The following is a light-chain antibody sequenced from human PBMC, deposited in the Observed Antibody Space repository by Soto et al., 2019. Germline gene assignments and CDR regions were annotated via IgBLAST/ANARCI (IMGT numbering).Light chain of an antibody. CDR1: ASNIGANYD. J-gene: IGLJ3*02. CDR2: GTS. V-gene: IGLV1-40*01. Sequence: QSVLTQPPSVSGATGQRVTISCTGGASNIGANYDVHWYQQLPGTAPKLLIYGTSNRPSGVPDRFSGSKSGTSASLAITGLQAEDEAHYFCQSYDFTLGAFWVFGGGTK. CDR3: QSYDFTLGAFWV.